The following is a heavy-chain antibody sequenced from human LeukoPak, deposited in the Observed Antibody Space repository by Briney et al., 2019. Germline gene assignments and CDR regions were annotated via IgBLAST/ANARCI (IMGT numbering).Heavy chain of an antibody. D-gene: IGHD3-3*01. CDR2: ISAYNGNT. V-gene: IGHV1-18*01. CDR1: GYTFTSYG. J-gene: IGHJ5*02. Sequence: ASVKVSCKASGYTFTSYGISWVRQAPGQGLEWMGWISAYNGNTNYAQKLQGRVTMTTDTSTSTAYMELRSLRSDDTAVYYCTRDRRFLEWLSPGENWFDPWGQGTLVTVSS. CDR3: TRDRRFLEWLSPGENWFDP.